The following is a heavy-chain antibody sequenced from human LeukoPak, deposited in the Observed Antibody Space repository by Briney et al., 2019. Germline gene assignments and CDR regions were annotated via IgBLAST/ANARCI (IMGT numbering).Heavy chain of an antibody. CDR2: IKSKTDGGTT. CDR3: TTVSIVVVPAALDY. D-gene: IGHD2-2*01. CDR1: GFTFSNAW. J-gene: IGHJ4*02. Sequence: GGSLRLSCAASGFTFSNAWMSWVRQAPGKGLEWVGRIKSKTDGGTTDYAAPVKGRFTISRDDSKNTLYLQMNSLKTEDTAVYYCTTVSIVVVPAALDYWGQGTLVTVSS. V-gene: IGHV3-15*01.